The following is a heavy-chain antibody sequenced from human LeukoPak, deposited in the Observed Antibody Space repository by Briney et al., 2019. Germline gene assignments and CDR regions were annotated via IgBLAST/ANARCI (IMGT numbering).Heavy chain of an antibody. V-gene: IGHV4-61*02. CDR2: IYTSGST. D-gene: IGHD3-22*01. CDR1: GGSISSGSYY. Sequence: SETLSLTCTVSGGSISSGSYYWSWIRQPAGKGLEWIGRIYTSGSTNYNPSLKSRVTISVDTSKNQCSLKLSSVTAADTAVYYCARGVTYYYDSSGYFDYWGQGTLVTVSS. J-gene: IGHJ4*02. CDR3: ARGVTYYYDSSGYFDY.